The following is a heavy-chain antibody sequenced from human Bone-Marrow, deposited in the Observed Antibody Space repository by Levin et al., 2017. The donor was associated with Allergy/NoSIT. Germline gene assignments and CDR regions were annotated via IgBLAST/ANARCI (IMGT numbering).Heavy chain of an antibody. D-gene: IGHD6-19*01. V-gene: IGHV2-70*01. J-gene: IGHJ6*02. Sequence: SGPTLVKPTQTLTLTCTFSGFSVSTSGMCVSWIRQPPGKALEWLALIDWEDDKYYSTSLKTRLTISKDTSKNQVVLTMTNMDPVDTATYYCARTLVRPDSSGWYDLHYYGMDVWGQGTTVTVSS. CDR2: IDWEDDK. CDR1: GFSVSTSGMC. CDR3: ARTLVRPDSSGWYDLHYYGMDV.